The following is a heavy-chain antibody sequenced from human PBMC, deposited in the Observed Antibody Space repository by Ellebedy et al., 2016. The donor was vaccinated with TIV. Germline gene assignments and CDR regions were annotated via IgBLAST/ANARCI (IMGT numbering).Heavy chain of an antibody. CDR2: IYDIRAT. J-gene: IGHJ3*01. Sequence: SETLSLTXTVLAGPISGGVYYWSCIRQFTGKGLEWLGYIYDIRATDYNPSLKSRVAMSIDTSKNQFFLKLTSVTAADTAVYYCARGPTASDAFDLWGQGTMVTVSS. D-gene: IGHD1-1*01. CDR3: ARGPTASDAFDL. CDR1: AGPISGGVYY. V-gene: IGHV4-31*03.